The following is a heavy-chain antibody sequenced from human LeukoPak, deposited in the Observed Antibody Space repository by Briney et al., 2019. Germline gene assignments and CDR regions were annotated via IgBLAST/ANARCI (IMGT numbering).Heavy chain of an antibody. V-gene: IGHV4-59*01. J-gene: IGHJ3*02. D-gene: IGHD5-24*01. CDR1: GGSISSYY. Sequence: PSETLSLTCTVSGGSISSYYWNWIRQPPGKGLEWIGYIYYSGSTNYNPSLKSRVTISVDTPKNQFSLKLSSVTAADTAVYYCAGRLWRRDGYNLSAFDIWGQGTMVTVSS. CDR3: AGRLWRRDGYNLSAFDI. CDR2: IYYSGST.